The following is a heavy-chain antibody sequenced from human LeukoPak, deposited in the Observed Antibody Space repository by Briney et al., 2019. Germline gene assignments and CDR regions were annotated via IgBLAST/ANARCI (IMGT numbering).Heavy chain of an antibody. V-gene: IGHV4-34*01. Sequence: PSGTLSLPRAVSGGSFIGYYWSRIRPPPGKGLEGIGEINYSGSTNYNPSLKSRVTISVDTSKNQFSLKLSSVTAADTAVYYCARHGNYYGSGSYYWGQGTLVTVSS. CDR1: GGSFIGYY. CDR3: ARHGNYYGSGSYY. J-gene: IGHJ4*02. D-gene: IGHD3-10*01. CDR2: INYSGST.